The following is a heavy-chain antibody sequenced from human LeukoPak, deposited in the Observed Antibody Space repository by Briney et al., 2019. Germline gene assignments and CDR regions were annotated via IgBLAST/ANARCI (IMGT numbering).Heavy chain of an antibody. CDR1: GGSISSHY. CDR3: ARAGPLGYCSSTSCYSGYNWFDP. Sequence: SETLSLTCTVSGGSISSHYWSWIRQPPGKGLEWIGYIYYSGSTNYNPSLKSRVTISVDTSKNQFSLKLSSVTAADTAVYYCARAGPLGYCSSTSCYSGYNWFDPWGQGTLVTVSS. V-gene: IGHV4-59*11. J-gene: IGHJ5*02. CDR2: IYYSGST. D-gene: IGHD2-2*01.